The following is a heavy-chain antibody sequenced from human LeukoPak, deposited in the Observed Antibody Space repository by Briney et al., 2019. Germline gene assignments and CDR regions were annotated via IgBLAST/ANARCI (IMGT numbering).Heavy chain of an antibody. Sequence: SETLSLTCTVSGGSISSSSYYWGWLRQPPGKGLEWIVSIYYSGSTYYTPSLKSRVTISVDTSKNQFSLKLSSVTAADTAVYYCASSVSGGAWAVVDYWGQGTLVTVSS. CDR1: GGSISSSSYY. D-gene: IGHD3-16*01. V-gene: IGHV4-39*07. J-gene: IGHJ4*02. CDR2: IYYSGST. CDR3: ASSVSGGAWAVVDY.